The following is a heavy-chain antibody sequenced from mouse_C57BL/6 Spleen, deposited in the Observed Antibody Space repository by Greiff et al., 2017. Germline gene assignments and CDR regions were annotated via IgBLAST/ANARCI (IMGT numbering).Heavy chain of an antibody. J-gene: IGHJ1*03. CDR2: IDPSDSET. V-gene: IGHV1-52*01. D-gene: IGHD1-1*01. CDR1: GYTFTSYW. Sequence: VQLQQPGAELVRPGSSVKLSCKASGYTFTSYWMHWVKQRPIQGLEWIGNIDPSDSETHYNQKFKDKATLSVDKSSSTAYMQLSSLTSEDSAVYYCARGSYYDGYFDVWGTGTTVTVSS. CDR3: ARGSYYDGYFDV.